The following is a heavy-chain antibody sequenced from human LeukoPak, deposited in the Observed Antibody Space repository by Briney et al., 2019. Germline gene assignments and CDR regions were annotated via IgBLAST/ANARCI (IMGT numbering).Heavy chain of an antibody. CDR2: ISSSSSTI. Sequence: GGSLRLSCAASGFTFSSYSMNWVRQAPGKGLEWVSYISSSSSTIYYADSVKGRFTISRDNATNSLYLQMNSLRAEDTAVYYCARQKVAATVYYYYYGMDVWGQGTTVTVSS. CDR1: GFTFSSYS. D-gene: IGHD2-15*01. CDR3: ARQKVAATVYYYYYGMDV. J-gene: IGHJ6*02. V-gene: IGHV3-48*01.